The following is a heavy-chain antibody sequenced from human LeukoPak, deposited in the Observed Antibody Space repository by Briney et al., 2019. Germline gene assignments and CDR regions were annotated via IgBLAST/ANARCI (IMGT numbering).Heavy chain of an antibody. V-gene: IGHV4-34*01. D-gene: IGHD5-12*01. CDR1: GGSFSGYY. CDR3: ARRATTKGNWFDP. CDR2: INHSGST. J-gene: IGHJ5*02. Sequence: SETLSLTCAVYGGSFSGYYWSWIRQPPEKGLEWIGEINHSGSTNYNPSLKSRVTISVDTSKNQFSLKLSSVTAADTAVYYCARRATTKGNWFDPWGQGTLVTVSS.